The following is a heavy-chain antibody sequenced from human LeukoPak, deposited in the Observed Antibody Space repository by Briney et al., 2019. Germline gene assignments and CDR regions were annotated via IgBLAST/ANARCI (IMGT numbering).Heavy chain of an antibody. CDR1: GGSISSGDYY. D-gene: IGHD6-13*01. CDR3: ARDRPIAAARKQYYYYYGMDV. CDR2: IYYSGST. V-gene: IGHV4-30-4*01. Sequence: PSQTLSLTCTVSGGSISSGDYYWSWIRQPPGKGLEWIGYIYYSGSTYYNPSLKSRVTISVDTSKNQFSLKLSSVTAADTAVYYCARDRPIAAARKQYYYYYGMDVWGQGTTVTVSS. J-gene: IGHJ6*02.